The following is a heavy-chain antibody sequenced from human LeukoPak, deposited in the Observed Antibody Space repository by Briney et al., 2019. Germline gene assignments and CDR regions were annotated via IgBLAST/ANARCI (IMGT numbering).Heavy chain of an antibody. CDR2: INPNSGGT. CDR3: ARNEESCSSTSCYNWFDP. CDR1: GYTFTGYY. Sequence: ASVKVSCKASGYTFTGYYMHWVRQAPGQGLEWMGWINPNSGGTNYAQKFQGRVTMTRDTSISTAYMEPSRLRSDDTAVYYCARNEESCSSTSCYNWFDPWGQGTLVTVSS. V-gene: IGHV1-2*02. D-gene: IGHD2-2*01. J-gene: IGHJ5*02.